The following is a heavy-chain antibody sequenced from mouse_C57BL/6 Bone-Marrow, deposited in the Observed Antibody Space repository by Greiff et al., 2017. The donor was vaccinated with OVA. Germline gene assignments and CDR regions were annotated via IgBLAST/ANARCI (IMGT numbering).Heavy chain of an antibody. CDR3: ARELPFAMDY. CDR1: GYTFTDYY. CDR2: INPNNGGT. Sequence: VQLQQSGPELVKPGASVKISCKASGYTFTDYYMNWVKQSHGKSLEWIGDINPNNGGTSYNQKFKGKATLTVDKSSSTAYMELRSLTSEDSADYYCARELPFAMDYWGQGTSVTVS. V-gene: IGHV1-26*01. J-gene: IGHJ4*01.